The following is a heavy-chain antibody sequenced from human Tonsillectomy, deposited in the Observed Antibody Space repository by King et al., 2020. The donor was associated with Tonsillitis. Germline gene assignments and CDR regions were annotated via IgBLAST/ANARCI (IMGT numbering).Heavy chain of an antibody. CDR3: AKDYYGSGSYSGVLEY. J-gene: IGHJ4*02. Sequence: QLVQSGGGLVQPGRSLRLSCGASGFTFDDYAMHWVRQAPGKGLEWGSSINGNSGNKAYADSGKGRFTISRDNAKKSLYLQMNSLRPEDTALYYCAKDYYGSGSYSGVLEYWGQGTLVTVSS. D-gene: IGHD3-10*01. CDR1: GFTFDDYA. CDR2: INGNSGNK. V-gene: IGHV3-9*01.